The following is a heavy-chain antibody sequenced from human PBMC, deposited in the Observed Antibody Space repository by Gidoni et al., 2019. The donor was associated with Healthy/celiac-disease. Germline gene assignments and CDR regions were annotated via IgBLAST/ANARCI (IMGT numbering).Heavy chain of an antibody. CDR1: GYTFTGYY. CDR3: ARVGIAAAGTGWFDP. D-gene: IGHD6-13*01. Sequence: QVQLVQSGAEVKKPGASVKGSCKASGYTFTGYYMHWVRQAPGQGLEWMGWINPNSGGTNHAQKFQGWVTMTRDTSISTAYMELSRLRSDDTAVYYCARVGIAAAGTGWFDPWGQGTLVTVSS. CDR2: INPNSGGT. V-gene: IGHV1-2*04. J-gene: IGHJ5*02.